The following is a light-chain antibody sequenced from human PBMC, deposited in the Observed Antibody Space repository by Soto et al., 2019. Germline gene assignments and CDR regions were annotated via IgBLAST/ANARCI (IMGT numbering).Light chain of an antibody. CDR3: QQFDSVPCT. J-gene: IGKJ2*02. Sequence: IQMTQSPSSLSTSVGDRVTITCQASQDIKNYLIWYQQKAGRAPKLLIYDASTLEKGVSSRFSGSGSGTHFTLTISSLQPEDIETYYCQQFDSVPCTLGQGTKLKMK. V-gene: IGKV1-33*01. CDR1: QDIKNY. CDR2: DAS.